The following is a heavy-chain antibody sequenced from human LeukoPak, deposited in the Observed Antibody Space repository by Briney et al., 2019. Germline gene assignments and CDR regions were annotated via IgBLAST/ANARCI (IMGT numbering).Heavy chain of an antibody. V-gene: IGHV3-21*01. CDR2: ISSSSSYI. CDR3: ARDRAVVVHDI. D-gene: IGHD3-22*01. J-gene: IGHJ3*02. CDR1: GFTFSNAW. Sequence: PGGSLRLSCAASGFTFSNAWMNWVRQAPGKGLEWVSSISSSSSYIYYADSVKGRFTISRDNAKNSLYLQMNSLRAEDTAVYYCARDRAVVVHDIWGQGTMVTVSS.